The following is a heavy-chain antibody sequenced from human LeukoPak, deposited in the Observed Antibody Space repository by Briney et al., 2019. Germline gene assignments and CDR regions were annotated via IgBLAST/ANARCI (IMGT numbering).Heavy chain of an antibody. CDR3: AKRLVGSSSWFYLDC. V-gene: IGHV3-23*01. CDR1: GFTFSSYA. D-gene: IGHD6-13*01. Sequence: GGSLRLSCAASGFTFSSYAMSWVRQAPGKGLEWVSSISGSADTTHYADSVKGRFTISRDNSKNTLYLQMSSLSAEDTAVYYCAKRLVGSSSWFYLDCWGQGTLVTVSS. J-gene: IGHJ4*02. CDR2: ISGSADTT.